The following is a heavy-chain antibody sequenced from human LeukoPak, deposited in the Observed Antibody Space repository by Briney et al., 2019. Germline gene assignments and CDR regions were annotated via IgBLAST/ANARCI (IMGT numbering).Heavy chain of an antibody. CDR3: ARDDSSGFLRAIYGMDV. V-gene: IGHV1-46*01. J-gene: IGHJ6*02. CDR1: GYSFTSNY. Sequence: ASVKVSCKASGYSFTSNYIHWVRQAPGQGLEWMGIINPSGGSTSYAQKFQGRVTMTRDTSTSTVYMELSSLRSEDTAVYYCARDDSSGFLRAIYGMDVWGQGTTVTVSS. CDR2: INPSGGST. D-gene: IGHD3-22*01.